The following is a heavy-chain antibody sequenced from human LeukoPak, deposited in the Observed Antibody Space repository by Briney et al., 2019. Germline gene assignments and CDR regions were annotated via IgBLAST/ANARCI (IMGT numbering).Heavy chain of an antibody. CDR1: GYTFTGYY. Sequence: ASVKVSCKASGYTFTGYYMHWVRQAPGQGLEWMGWINPNSGGTNYAQKFQGRATMTRDTSISTAYMELSRLRSDDTAVYYCARDLEHWASCSSTSCPWDYWGQGTLVTVSS. D-gene: IGHD2-2*01. CDR2: INPNSGGT. J-gene: IGHJ4*02. V-gene: IGHV1-2*02. CDR3: ARDLEHWASCSSTSCPWDY.